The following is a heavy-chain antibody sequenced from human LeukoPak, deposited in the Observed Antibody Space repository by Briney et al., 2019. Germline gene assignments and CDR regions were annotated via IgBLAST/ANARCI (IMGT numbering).Heavy chain of an antibody. CDR2: ISAYNGNT. Sequence: ASVKVSCKASGYTFTSYDINWVRQATGQGLEWMGWISAYNGNTNYAQKLQGRVTMTTDTSTSTAYMELRSLRSDDTAVYYCARDSGLLWFGELGDYWGQGTLVTVSS. CDR3: ARDSGLLWFGELGDY. J-gene: IGHJ4*02. CDR1: GYTFTSYD. V-gene: IGHV1-18*01. D-gene: IGHD3-10*01.